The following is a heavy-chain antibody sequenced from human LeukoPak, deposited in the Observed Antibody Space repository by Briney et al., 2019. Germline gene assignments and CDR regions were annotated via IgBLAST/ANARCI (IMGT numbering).Heavy chain of an antibody. CDR2: ISSSSSYI. J-gene: IGHJ6*04. V-gene: IGHV3-21*01. Sequence: GGSLRLSCAASGFTFSSYSMNWVRQAPGKGLEWVSSISSSSSYIYYADSVKGRFTISRDNAKNSLYLQMSSLRAEDTAVYYCARGLYGSGTKRSYGMDVWGKGTTVTVSS. CDR3: ARGLYGSGTKRSYGMDV. D-gene: IGHD3-10*01. CDR1: GFTFSSYS.